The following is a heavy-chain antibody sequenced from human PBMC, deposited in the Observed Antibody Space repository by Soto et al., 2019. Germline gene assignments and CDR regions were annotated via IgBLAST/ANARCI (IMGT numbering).Heavy chain of an antibody. CDR3: ARGITTTVTGCFDP. D-gene: IGHD4-17*01. J-gene: IGHJ5*02. CDR1: GYTFTSYD. V-gene: IGHV1-8*01. Sequence: ASVKVSCKASGYTFTSYDINWVRQATGQGLEWMGWMNPNSGNTGYAQKFQGRVTMTRNTSISTAYMELSSLRSEDTAVYYCARGITTTVTGCFDPWGQGTLVTVSS. CDR2: MNPNSGNT.